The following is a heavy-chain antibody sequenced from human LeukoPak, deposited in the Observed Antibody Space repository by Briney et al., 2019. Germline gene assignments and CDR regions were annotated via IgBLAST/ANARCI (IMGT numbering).Heavy chain of an antibody. D-gene: IGHD7-27*01. J-gene: IGHJ4*02. CDR2: IYTSGST. V-gene: IGHV4-4*07. CDR3: ASGEDWGSFDY. Sequence: SETLSLTCTVSGGSISSYYWSWIRQPAGKGLEWIGRIYTSGSTNYNPSHKSRVTMSVDTSKNQFSLKLSSVTAADTAVYYCASGEDWGSFDYWGQGTLVTVSS. CDR1: GGSISSYY.